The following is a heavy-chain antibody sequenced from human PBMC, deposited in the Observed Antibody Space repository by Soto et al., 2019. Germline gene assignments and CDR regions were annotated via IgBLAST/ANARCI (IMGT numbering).Heavy chain of an antibody. CDR3: ARVVRYFDTPYGMDV. D-gene: IGHD3-9*01. CDR1: GFTLSNYA. Sequence: EGQLLESGEGLVQPGGSLKLSCAASGFTLSNYAMSWVRQAPGKGLEWGSGIGGSGSNTYYADSVKGRFTISRDNSKNTLFLQMNSLRAEDTAEYYCARVVRYFDTPYGMDVWGQGTTVTVSS. V-gene: IGHV3-23*01. CDR2: IGGSGSNT. J-gene: IGHJ6*02.